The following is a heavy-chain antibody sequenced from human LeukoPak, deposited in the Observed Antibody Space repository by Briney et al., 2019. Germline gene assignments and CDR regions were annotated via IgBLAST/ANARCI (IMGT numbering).Heavy chain of an antibody. D-gene: IGHD3-16*02. V-gene: IGHV3-11*04. CDR3: ARVEGFIDY. CDR1: GFTFSDYH. CDR2: ISSSGSTK. Sequence: GGSLRLSCAASGFTFSDYHMTWIRQAPGKGLEWVSYISSSGSTKYYADSVKGRFTISRDNAKNSLYLQMISLRAEDTALYYCARVEGFIDYWGQGTLVTVSS. J-gene: IGHJ4*02.